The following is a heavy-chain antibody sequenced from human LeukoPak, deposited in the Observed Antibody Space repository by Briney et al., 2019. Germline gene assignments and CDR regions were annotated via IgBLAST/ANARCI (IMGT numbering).Heavy chain of an antibody. D-gene: IGHD1-26*01. V-gene: IGHV1-24*01. CDR2: FDPEDGET. CDR3: ATDSLSAFTWELLDAFDI. J-gene: IGHJ3*02. CDR1: GYTLTELS. Sequence: GSVKVSCKVSGYTLTELSMHWVRQAPGKGLEWMGGFDPEDGETIYAQKFQGRVTMTEDTSTDTAYMELSSLRSEDTAVYYCATDSLSAFTWELLDAFDIWGQGTMVTVSS.